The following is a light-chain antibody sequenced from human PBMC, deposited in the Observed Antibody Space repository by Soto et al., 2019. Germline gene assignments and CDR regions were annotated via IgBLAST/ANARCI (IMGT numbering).Light chain of an antibody. V-gene: IGLV2-14*01. CDR2: EVT. CDR3: SSFISRFTFNYI. Sequence: QSVLTQPASVSGSPGQSITISCTGTSSDVGGYNYVSWYQQHPGKAPKIIIYEVTNRPSGVSNRFSGSKSGNTASLTISGLQAEDDADYYCSSFISRFTFNYIFGTGTKVTVL. J-gene: IGLJ1*01. CDR1: SSDVGGYNY.